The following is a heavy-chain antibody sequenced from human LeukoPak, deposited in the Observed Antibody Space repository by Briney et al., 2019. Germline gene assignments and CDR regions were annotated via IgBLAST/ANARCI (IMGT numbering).Heavy chain of an antibody. Sequence: VASVKVSCKASGYTSTSYYMHWVRQAPGQGLEWMGIINPSGGSTSYAQKFQGRVTMTRDTSTSTVYMELSSLRSEDTAVYYCARVRDDILTGYYNPPDYWGQGTLVTVSS. CDR3: ARVRDDILTGYYNPPDY. V-gene: IGHV1-46*01. D-gene: IGHD3-9*01. J-gene: IGHJ4*02. CDR2: INPSGGST. CDR1: GYTSTSYY.